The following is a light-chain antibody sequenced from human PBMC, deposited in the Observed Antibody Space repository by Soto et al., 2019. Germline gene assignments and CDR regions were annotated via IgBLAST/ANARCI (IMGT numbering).Light chain of an antibody. CDR2: KVS. Sequence: DIHMTQSPATLSASVGDRVTITCRASQTVSPWLAWYQQKPGAAPHLLIYKVSNLESGVPSRFSGSGSGADFTLTINGLQPDDFATYYFQQYNRGVTFGPGTKVEIK. CDR3: QQYNRGVT. V-gene: IGKV1-5*03. CDR1: QTVSPW. J-gene: IGKJ1*01.